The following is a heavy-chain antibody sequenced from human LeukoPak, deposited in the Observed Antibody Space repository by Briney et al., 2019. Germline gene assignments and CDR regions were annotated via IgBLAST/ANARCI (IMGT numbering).Heavy chain of an antibody. J-gene: IGHJ3*02. CDR3: ATERAYCGGDCYRDAFDI. CDR1: GYTFTDYY. D-gene: IGHD2-21*02. Sequence: ASMNVSCKTSGYTFTDYYMHWVRQAPGQGLEWMGWINPNSGGTNYAQKFQGRVTMTRDTSISTAYMELSRLRSDDTAVYYCATERAYCGGDCYRDAFDIWGQGTMVTVSS. CDR2: INPNSGGT. V-gene: IGHV1-2*02.